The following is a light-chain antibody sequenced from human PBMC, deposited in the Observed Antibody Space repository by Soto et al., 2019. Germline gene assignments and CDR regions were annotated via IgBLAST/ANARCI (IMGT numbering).Light chain of an antibody. J-gene: IGLJ1*01. CDR3: AAWNARLSGHV. Sequence: QSVLTQPPSGSESPGQRVVMSCSGSSSNIGRNYVYWYQQVPGTAPKLLIYMNDQRPSGVPDRFSGAKSGTTASLAISGLRSEYEADYYCAAWNARLSGHVFVTGTKVTVL. CDR1: SSNIGRNY. CDR2: MND. V-gene: IGLV1-47*01.